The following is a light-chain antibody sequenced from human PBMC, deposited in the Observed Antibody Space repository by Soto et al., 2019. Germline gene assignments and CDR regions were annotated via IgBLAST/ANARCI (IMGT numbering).Light chain of an antibody. V-gene: IGKV3-20*01. Sequence: DIVLTQSPGTLSLSPGERATLSCRASQGVTNSYLAWYQQKPGQAPRLLISGASSRATGIPDRFSGSGSGTDFTLTISRLEPEDFAVYYCQQYANTPRTFGQGIKVDIK. J-gene: IGKJ1*01. CDR1: QGVTNSY. CDR3: QQYANTPRT. CDR2: GAS.